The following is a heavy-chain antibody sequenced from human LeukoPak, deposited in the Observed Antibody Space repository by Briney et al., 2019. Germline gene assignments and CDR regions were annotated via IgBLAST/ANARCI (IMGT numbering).Heavy chain of an antibody. CDR2: IYYSGST. V-gene: IGHV4-59*01. CDR1: GFIFSGYD. Sequence: LRLSCAASGFIFSGYDMNWARQPPGKGLEWIGYIYYSGSTNYNPSLKSRVTISVDTSKKQFSLKVSSVTAADTAVYYCASLGYSYGRGWFDPWGQGTLVTVSA. D-gene: IGHD5-18*01. J-gene: IGHJ5*02. CDR3: ASLGYSYGRGWFDP.